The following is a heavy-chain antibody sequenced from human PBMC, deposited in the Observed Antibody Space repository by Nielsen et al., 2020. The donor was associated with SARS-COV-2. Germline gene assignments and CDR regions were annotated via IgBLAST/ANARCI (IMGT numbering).Heavy chain of an antibody. CDR3: VGGDIVHPASFDY. CDR1: GFTFSDYY. V-gene: IGHV3-11*04. D-gene: IGHD2-15*01. CDR2: ISSSGSTI. Sequence: GESLKISCAASGFTFSDYYMSWIRQAPGKGLEWVSYISSSGSTIYYADSVKGRFTISRDNAKNSLYLQMNSLRAEDTAVYYCVGGDIVHPASFDYWGQGTLVTVSS. J-gene: IGHJ4*02.